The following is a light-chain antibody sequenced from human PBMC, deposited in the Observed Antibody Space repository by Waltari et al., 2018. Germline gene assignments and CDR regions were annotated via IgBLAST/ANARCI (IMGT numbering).Light chain of an antibody. Sequence: QSALIQPASVSGSPGQSITISCTGTTNAVGNYDLVSWYQHQPDKAPKVIIYGGTNRPSGVSNRFSGSKSDNTASLTISGLQAEDEADYYCSLYSTSDLYVFGSGTRVTVL. V-gene: IGLV2-23*01. CDR2: GGT. J-gene: IGLJ1*01. CDR3: SLYSTSDLYV. CDR1: TNAVGNYDL.